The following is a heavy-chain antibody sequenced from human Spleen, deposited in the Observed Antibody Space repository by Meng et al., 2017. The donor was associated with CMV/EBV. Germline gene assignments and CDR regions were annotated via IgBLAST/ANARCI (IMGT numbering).Heavy chain of an antibody. J-gene: IGHJ4*02. CDR3: AKDLLLFGGPNAYLDY. Sequence: GESLKISCAASGFSFSDYTMIWVRQAPGKGLHWVSYISRSSTSIYYADSVKGRFTISRDNSKNTLYLQMNSLRPEETAVYYCAKDLLLFGGPNAYLDYWGQGTLVTVSS. D-gene: IGHD3-16*01. CDR1: GFSFSDYT. V-gene: IGHV3-48*01. CDR2: ISRSSTSI.